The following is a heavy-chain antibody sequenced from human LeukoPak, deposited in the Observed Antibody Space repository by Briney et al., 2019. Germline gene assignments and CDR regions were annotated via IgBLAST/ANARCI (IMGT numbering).Heavy chain of an antibody. J-gene: IGHJ6*03. CDR1: GYTFTSYY. D-gene: IGHD3-10*01. Sequence: GASVKVSCKASGYTFTSYYMHWVRQAPGQGLEWMGIINPSGGSTNYAQKFQGRVTITADESTSTAYMELSSLRSEDTAVYYCARGGGSPTMVRGADEPAYYYYYMDVWGKGTTVTISS. CDR2: INPSGGST. CDR3: ARGGGSPTMVRGADEPAYYYYYMDV. V-gene: IGHV1-46*01.